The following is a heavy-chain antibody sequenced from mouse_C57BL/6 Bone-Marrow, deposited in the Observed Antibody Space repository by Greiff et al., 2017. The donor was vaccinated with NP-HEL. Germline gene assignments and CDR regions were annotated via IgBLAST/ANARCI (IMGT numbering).Heavy chain of an antibody. CDR2: IRNKANGYTT. V-gene: IGHV7-3*01. CDR1: GFTFTDYY. J-gene: IGHJ4*01. CDR3: ARSIYYDYADDPFYAMGY. D-gene: IGHD2-4*01. Sequence: EVMLVESGGGLVQPGGSLSLSCAASGFTFTDYYMSWVRQPPGKALEWLVFIRNKANGYTTEYSASVKGRFTTSRDNSQSILYLQMNALRAEDSATYYCARSIYYDYADDPFYAMGYWGQGTSVTVSS.